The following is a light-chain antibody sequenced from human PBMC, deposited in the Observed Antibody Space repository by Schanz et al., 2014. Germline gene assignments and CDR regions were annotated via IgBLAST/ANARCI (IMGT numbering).Light chain of an antibody. Sequence: QSALTQPPSASGSPGQSVTISCTGTSSDVGGYNFVSWYQQHPGKVPKLMIYDVSNRPSGVSNRFSGSKSGNTASLTISGLQAEDEADYYCSSYTSSSTPYVFGTGTKLTVL. V-gene: IGLV2-14*03. J-gene: IGLJ1*01. CDR1: SSDVGGYNF. CDR2: DVS. CDR3: SSYTSSSTPYV.